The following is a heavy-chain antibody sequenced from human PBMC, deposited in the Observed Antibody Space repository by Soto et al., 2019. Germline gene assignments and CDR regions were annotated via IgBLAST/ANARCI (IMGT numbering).Heavy chain of an antibody. CDR1: GFTFSSYW. Sequence: EVQLVESGGGLVQPGGSLRLSCAASGFTFSSYWMSWVRQAPGKGLEWVANIKQDGSEKYYVDSVKGRFTISRDNAKNSLYLQMHSLRAEDTAVYYCARETALGWELLPPTVWRQGTLVTVSS. CDR2: IKQDGSEK. J-gene: IGHJ4*02. V-gene: IGHV3-7*01. CDR3: ARETALGWELLPPTV. D-gene: IGHD1-26*01.